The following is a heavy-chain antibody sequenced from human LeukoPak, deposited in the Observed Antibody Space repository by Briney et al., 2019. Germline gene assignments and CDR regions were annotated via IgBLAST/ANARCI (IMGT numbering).Heavy chain of an antibody. CDR2: IYYSGST. Sequence: SETLPLTCTVSGGSISSGDYYWSWIRQPPGKGLEWIGYIYYSGSTYYNPSLKSRVTISVDTSKNQFSLKLSSVTAADTAVYYCARRGYYDSSGHPSGAFDIWGQGTMVTVSS. J-gene: IGHJ3*02. V-gene: IGHV4-30-4*08. CDR3: ARRGYYDSSGHPSGAFDI. CDR1: GGSISSGDYY. D-gene: IGHD3-22*01.